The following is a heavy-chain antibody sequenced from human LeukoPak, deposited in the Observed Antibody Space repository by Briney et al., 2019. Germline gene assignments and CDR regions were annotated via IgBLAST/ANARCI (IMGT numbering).Heavy chain of an antibody. CDR1: GYSISSGSY. J-gene: IGHJ4*02. CDR2: IYHSGDT. CDR3: GIQGSRSWYGDLDY. V-gene: IGHV4-38-2*01. Sequence: SETLSLTCAVSGYSISSGSYWGWVRQPQGKGLEWIGSIYHSGDTYYNPSLRSRLTISVDKFKNQFSLKLTSMTAADTAVYYCGIQGSRSWYGDLDYWGQRTVVTVSS. D-gene: IGHD6-13*01.